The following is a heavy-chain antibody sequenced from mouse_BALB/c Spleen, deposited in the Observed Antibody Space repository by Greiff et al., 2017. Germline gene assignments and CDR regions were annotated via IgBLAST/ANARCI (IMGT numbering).Heavy chain of an antibody. V-gene: IGHV1S29*02. J-gene: IGHJ3*01. Sequence: EVKLVESGPELVKPGASVKISCKASGYTFTDYNMHWVKQSHGKSLEWIGYIYPYNGGTGYNQKFKSKATLTVDNSSSTAYMELRSLTSEDSAVYYCARDYYGSAWFAYWGQGTLVTVSA. CDR3: ARDYYGSAWFAY. CDR1: GYTFTDYN. CDR2: IYPYNGGT. D-gene: IGHD1-1*01.